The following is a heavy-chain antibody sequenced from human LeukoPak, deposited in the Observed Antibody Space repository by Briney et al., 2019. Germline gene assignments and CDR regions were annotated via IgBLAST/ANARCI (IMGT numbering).Heavy chain of an antibody. V-gene: IGHV3-21*01. CDR2: ISSSSSYI. CDR1: GFTFSSYS. J-gene: IGHJ3*02. Sequence: GGSLRLSCAASGFTFSSYSMNWVLQAPGKGLEWVSSISSSSSYIYYADSVKGRFTISRDNAKNSLYLQMNSLRAEDTAVYYCARDERIVVVIAPTDAFDIWGQGTMVTVSS. CDR3: ARDERIVVVIAPTDAFDI. D-gene: IGHD2-21*01.